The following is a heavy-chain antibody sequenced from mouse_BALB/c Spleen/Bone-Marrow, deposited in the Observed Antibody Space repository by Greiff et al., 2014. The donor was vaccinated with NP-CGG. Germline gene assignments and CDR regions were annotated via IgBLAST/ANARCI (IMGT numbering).Heavy chain of an antibody. J-gene: IGHJ4*01. Sequence: QVQLQQSGAELVKPGASVKLSCKASGYTFTSFYMYWVKQRPGQGLEWIGDINPSNGGTNFNEKFREKATLTVDTSSSTAYMEFSSLTSEDSAVYYCTRRSLLSDYYALDYWGQGTSVTVSS. V-gene: IGHV1S81*02. CDR3: TRRSLLSDYYALDY. D-gene: IGHD6-1*01. CDR2: INPSNGGT. CDR1: GYTFTSFY.